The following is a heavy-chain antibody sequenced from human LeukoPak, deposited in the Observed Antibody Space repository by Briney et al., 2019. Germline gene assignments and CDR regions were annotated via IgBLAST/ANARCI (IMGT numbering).Heavy chain of an antibody. D-gene: IGHD2-15*01. CDR2: IYHSGST. CDR3: ARGTHPNYCSGGSCFNWFDP. CDR1: GGSISSGGYS. V-gene: IGHV4-30-2*01. Sequence: PSETLSLTCAVSGGSISSGGYSWSWVRQPPGKGLESIRNIYHSGSTYYNPSLKSRVTISVDRSKNQFSLKLSSVTAADTAVYYCARGTHPNYCSGGSCFNWFDPWAREPWSPSPQ. J-gene: IGHJ5*02.